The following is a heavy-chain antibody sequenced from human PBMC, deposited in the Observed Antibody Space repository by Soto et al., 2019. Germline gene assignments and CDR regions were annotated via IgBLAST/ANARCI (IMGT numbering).Heavy chain of an antibody. CDR3: ASQPYYYDSSGYYYVDY. Sequence: LSLTCAVYGGSFSGYYWSWIRQPPGKGLEWIGEINHSGSTYYNPSLKSRVTISVDTSKNQFSLKLSSVTAADTAVYYCASQPYYYDSSGYYYVDYWGQGTLVTVSS. CDR1: GGSFSGYY. CDR2: INHSGST. J-gene: IGHJ4*02. V-gene: IGHV4-34*01. D-gene: IGHD3-22*01.